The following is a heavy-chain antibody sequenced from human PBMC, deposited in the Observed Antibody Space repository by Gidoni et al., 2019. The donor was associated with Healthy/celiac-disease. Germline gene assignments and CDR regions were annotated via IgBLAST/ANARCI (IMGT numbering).Heavy chain of an antibody. CDR1: GGSFSGYY. CDR2: INHSGST. D-gene: IGHD2-2*02. J-gene: IGHJ4*02. Sequence: QVQLQQWGAGMLKPSETLSLTCAVYGGSFSGYYWSWIRQPPWKGLEWIWEINHSGSTTYNPSIKTRVTISVDTSKIQFSLKLSSVTAAYTAVYYCARGGYCSSTSCYTGDFDYWGQGTLVTVSS. V-gene: IGHV4-34*01. CDR3: ARGGYCSSTSCYTGDFDY.